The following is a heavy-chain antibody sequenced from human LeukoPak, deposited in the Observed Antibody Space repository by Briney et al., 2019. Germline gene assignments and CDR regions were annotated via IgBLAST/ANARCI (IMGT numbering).Heavy chain of an antibody. CDR1: GGSISSSSSY. CDR3: ARGPRFGELLWHWFDP. V-gene: IGHV4-39*01. CDR2: IYYSGSS. Sequence: SETLSLTCSVSGGSISSSSSYWGWIRQLPGKGLEWIGSIYYSGSSFDNLALKSRVTISVDTSKNQFSLKLSSVTAADTAVYYCARGPRFGELLWHWFDPWVQGTLVTVSS. D-gene: IGHD3-10*01. J-gene: IGHJ5*02.